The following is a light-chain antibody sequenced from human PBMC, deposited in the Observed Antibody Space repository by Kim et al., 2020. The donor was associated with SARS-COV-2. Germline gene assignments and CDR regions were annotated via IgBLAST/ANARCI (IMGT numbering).Light chain of an antibody. V-gene: IGLV3-21*04. CDR1: NSGSKS. CDR3: QVWDSSSDHWV. CDR2: YDS. J-gene: IGLJ3*02. Sequence: APGKTARITCGGNNSGSKSVHWYQQKPGQAPVLVIYYDSDRTSGIPERFSGSNSGNTATLTISRVEAGDEADYYCQVWDSSSDHWVFGGGTKLTVL.